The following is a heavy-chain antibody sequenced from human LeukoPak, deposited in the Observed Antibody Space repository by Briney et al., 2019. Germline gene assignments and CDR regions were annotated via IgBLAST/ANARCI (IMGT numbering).Heavy chain of an antibody. V-gene: IGHV3-21*06. J-gene: IGHJ4*02. CDR3: VRDVGAVRGEVYFDY. CDR1: GFTFSTFA. D-gene: IGHD3-10*01. Sequence: GGTLRLSCAASGFTFSTFAMHWVRLSPGKGLEWVSSITGSGPYMLYADSVKHRFTISRDNTKNLLYLEMNSLRAEDTAMYFCVRDVGAVRGEVYFDYWGQGALVTVSS. CDR2: ITGSGPYM.